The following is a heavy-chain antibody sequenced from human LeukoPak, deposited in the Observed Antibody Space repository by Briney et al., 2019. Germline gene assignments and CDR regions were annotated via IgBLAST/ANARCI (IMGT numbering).Heavy chain of an antibody. CDR1: GYTFTSYD. Sequence: ASVKVSCKASGYTFTSYDINWVRQATGQGLEWMGWMNPNSGNTGYAQKFQGRVTMTRNTSISTAYMELRSLRSDDTAVYYCARDHDYDILTGYPSNWYFDLWGRGTLVTVSS. J-gene: IGHJ2*01. V-gene: IGHV1-8*01. CDR2: MNPNSGNT. CDR3: ARDHDYDILTGYPSNWYFDL. D-gene: IGHD3-9*01.